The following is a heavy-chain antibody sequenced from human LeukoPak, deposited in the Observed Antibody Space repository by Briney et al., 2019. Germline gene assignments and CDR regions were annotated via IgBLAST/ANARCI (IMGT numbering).Heavy chain of an antibody. J-gene: IGHJ4*02. Sequence: GGSLRLSCAASGFTFSSYWMSWVRQAPGKGLEWVANIKQGGSKKYFVDSVKGRFTISRDSAKNSLYLQMNSLRVEDTAVYYCARDGYRDRYFDYWGQGTLVTVSS. CDR3: ARDGYRDRYFDY. D-gene: IGHD5-24*01. CDR2: IKQGGSKK. CDR1: GFTFSSYW. V-gene: IGHV3-7*01.